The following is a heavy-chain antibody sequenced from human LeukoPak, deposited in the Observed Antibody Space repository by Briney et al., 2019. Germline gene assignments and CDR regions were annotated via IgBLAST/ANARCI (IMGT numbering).Heavy chain of an antibody. D-gene: IGHD4-17*01. CDR3: AKDVARGAATNLLFDY. J-gene: IGHJ4*02. CDR1: GFTFSSYG. V-gene: IGHV3-33*06. CDR2: IWYDGSNK. Sequence: PGGSLRLSCAASGFTFSSYGMHWVRQAPGKGLEWVAVIWYDGSNKYYADSVKGRFTISRDNSKNTLYLQMNSLRAEDTAVYYCAKDVARGAATNLLFDYWGQGTLVTVSS.